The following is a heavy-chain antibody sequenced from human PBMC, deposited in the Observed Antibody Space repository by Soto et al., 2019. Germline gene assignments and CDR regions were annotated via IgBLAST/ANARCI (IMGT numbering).Heavy chain of an antibody. D-gene: IGHD3-3*01. V-gene: IGHV4-34*01. CDR1: GGSFSGYY. CDR3: ARVESYDWSWFDP. Sequence: SETLSLTCAVYGGSFSGYYWSWIRQPPGKGLEWIGYINHSGSTSYNPSLKSRVTISVDTSKNQFSLKLSSVTAADTAVYYCARVESYDWSWFDPWGQGNLVTVS. J-gene: IGHJ5*02. CDR2: INHSGST.